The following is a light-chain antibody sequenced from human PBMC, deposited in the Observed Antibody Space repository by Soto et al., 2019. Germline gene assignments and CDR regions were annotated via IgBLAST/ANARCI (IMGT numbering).Light chain of an antibody. Sequence: EIVMTQSPATLSVSPGERATLSCRASQSVSTKLAWYRHKPGQAPRLLIYGASTRATGIPARFSGSGSGTEFTLTINRLQSEDFAVYYCQQYKNWPHFTFGPGTTVDIK. V-gene: IGKV3-15*01. CDR1: QSVSTK. CDR2: GAS. CDR3: QQYKNWPHFT. J-gene: IGKJ3*01.